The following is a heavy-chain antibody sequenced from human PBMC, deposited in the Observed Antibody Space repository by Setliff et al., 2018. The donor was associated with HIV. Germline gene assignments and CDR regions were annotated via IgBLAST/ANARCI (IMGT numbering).Heavy chain of an antibody. J-gene: IGHJ5*02. CDR2: INQSETT. CDR1: GWSFSGYS. Sequence: TLSLTCAVYGWSFSGYSWNWVRQPPAKGLEWIGEINQSETTNYNPSFKSRVTISLDTSKNQFSLKLTSVTAADTGVYYCARVWPHYGADILRFDPWGPGVLVTVSS. V-gene: IGHV4-34*01. CDR3: ARVWPHYGADILRFDP. D-gene: IGHD4-17*01.